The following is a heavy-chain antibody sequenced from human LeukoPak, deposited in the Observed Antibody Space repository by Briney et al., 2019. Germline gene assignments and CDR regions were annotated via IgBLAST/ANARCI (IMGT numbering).Heavy chain of an antibody. J-gene: IGHJ4*02. CDR2: ISYDGSNK. CDR3: ARGILIGYYTVDY. Sequence: GRSLRLSCAASGFTFSSYALHWVRQAPGKGLEWVALISYDGSNKYYADSVKGRFTISRDNSKNTLYLQMNSLRAEDTAVYYCARGILIGYYTVDYWGQGTLVTVSS. D-gene: IGHD3-9*01. V-gene: IGHV3-30*04. CDR1: GFTFSSYA.